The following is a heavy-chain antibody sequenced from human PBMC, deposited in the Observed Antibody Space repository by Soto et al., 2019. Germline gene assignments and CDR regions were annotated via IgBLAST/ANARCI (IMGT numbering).Heavy chain of an antibody. CDR1: GYTFTSYG. V-gene: IGHV1-18*01. J-gene: IGHJ6*02. CDR3: AAGMVRGDSYYHYYGMDV. D-gene: IGHD3-10*01. CDR2: ISAYSGDT. Sequence: QGQLVQSGGEVKKPGASVKVSCKASGYTFTSYGFTWVRQAPGQGLEWMGWISAYSGDTNYAQKVQDRVTMTTDTSTSTAYMELRSLRSDDTAVYYCAAGMVRGDSYYHYYGMDVWGQGTSVTVS.